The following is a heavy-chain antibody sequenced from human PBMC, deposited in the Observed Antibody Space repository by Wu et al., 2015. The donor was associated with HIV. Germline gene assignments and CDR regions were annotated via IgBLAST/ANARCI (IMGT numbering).Heavy chain of an antibody. CDR3: ATSRSRDAYNPRAFDI. CDR1: GGTFTSYT. V-gene: IGHV1-69*12. CDR2: IIPVLDRR. D-gene: IGHD5-24*01. Sequence: QVQLVQSGAEVKKPGSSVKVSCKASGGTFTSYTISWVAYRPLDKGLTWMGGIIPVLDRRTYALKFRGRVTITADESTSTAYMELDSLTSDDTAIYYCATSRSRDAYNPRAFDIWGQGTMVTVSS. J-gene: IGHJ3*02.